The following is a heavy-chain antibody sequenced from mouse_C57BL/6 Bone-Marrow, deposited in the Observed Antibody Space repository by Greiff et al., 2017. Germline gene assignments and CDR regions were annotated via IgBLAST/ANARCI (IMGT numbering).Heavy chain of an antibody. D-gene: IGHD1-1*01. Sequence: VQLQQSGAELARPGASVKLSCKASGYTFTSYGIRWVKQRTGQGLEWIGEIYPRSGNTYYNEKFKGKATLTADKSSSTAYMELRSLTSEDSAVXFCARAYYCGSSFWFAYWGQGTLVTVSA. CDR3: ARAYYCGSSFWFAY. V-gene: IGHV1-81*01. CDR1: GYTFTSYG. J-gene: IGHJ3*01. CDR2: IYPRSGNT.